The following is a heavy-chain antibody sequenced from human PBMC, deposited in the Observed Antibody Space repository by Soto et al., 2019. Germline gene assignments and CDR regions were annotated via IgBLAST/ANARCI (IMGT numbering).Heavy chain of an antibody. Sequence: GGSLRLSCAASGFTFSSYAMSWVRQAPGKGLEWVSAISGSGGSTYYTDSVKGRFTISRDNSKNTLYLQMNSLRAEDTAVYYCAKGPYGDFPHHPFQHWGQGTLVTVSS. D-gene: IGHD4-17*01. V-gene: IGHV3-23*01. CDR1: GFTFSSYA. J-gene: IGHJ1*01. CDR2: ISGSGGST. CDR3: AKGPYGDFPHHPFQH.